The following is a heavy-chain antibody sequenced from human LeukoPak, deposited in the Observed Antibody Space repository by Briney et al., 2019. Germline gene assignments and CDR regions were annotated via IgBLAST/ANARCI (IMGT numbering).Heavy chain of an antibody. CDR1: GYTFTSYG. J-gene: IGHJ4*02. Sequence: ASVKVSCKASGYTFTSYGISWVRQAPGQGLEWVGWISAYNGNTNYAQKLQGRVTMTTDTSTSTAYMELRSLRSDDTAVYYCARVARVRYGGYMSRSVELDYWGQGTLVTVSS. V-gene: IGHV1-18*01. CDR2: ISAYNGNT. CDR3: ARVARVRYGGYMSRSVELDY. D-gene: IGHD5-12*01.